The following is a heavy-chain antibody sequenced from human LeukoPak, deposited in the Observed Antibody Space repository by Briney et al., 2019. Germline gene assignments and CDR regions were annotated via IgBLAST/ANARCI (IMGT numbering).Heavy chain of an antibody. CDR3: ARSHNWNDVRSFDY. Sequence: SETLSLTCTVSGGAISSYYRSWIRQPPGKGLEWIGYIYYSGSTNYHPSLKSRVTMSVDTSKNQFSLKLSSVTAADTAVYYCARSHNWNDVRSFDYWGQGTLVTVSS. CDR2: IYYSGST. J-gene: IGHJ4*02. V-gene: IGHV4-59*08. D-gene: IGHD1-20*01. CDR1: GGAISSYY.